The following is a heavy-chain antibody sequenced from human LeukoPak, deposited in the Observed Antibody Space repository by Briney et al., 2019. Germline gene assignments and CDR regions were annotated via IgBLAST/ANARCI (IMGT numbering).Heavy chain of an antibody. Sequence: GGSLRLSCAASGFTFSTYSMNWVRQAPGKGLEWVSSISYSSSYIYYADSVKGRFTISRDNAKNSLYLQMNSLRAEDTAVYFCARHLTGGYTFDIWGQGTMVTVSS. D-gene: IGHD3-10*01. J-gene: IGHJ3*02. CDR2: ISYSSSYI. CDR3: ARHLTGGYTFDI. CDR1: GFTFSTYS. V-gene: IGHV3-21*01.